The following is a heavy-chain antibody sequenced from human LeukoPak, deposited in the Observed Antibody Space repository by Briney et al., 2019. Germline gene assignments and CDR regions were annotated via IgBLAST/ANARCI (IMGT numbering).Heavy chain of an antibody. CDR2: ISGDGGST. D-gene: IGHD2-15*01. Sequence: PGGSLRLSCAASGFTFDDYAMHWVRQAPGKGLEWVSLISGDGGSTYYADSVKGRFTISRDNSKNSLYLQMNSLRPEDTALYYCAKELGYCSGGSCYEYGMDVWGQGTTVTVSS. CDR3: AKELGYCSGGSCYEYGMDV. J-gene: IGHJ6*02. V-gene: IGHV3-43*02. CDR1: GFTFDDYA.